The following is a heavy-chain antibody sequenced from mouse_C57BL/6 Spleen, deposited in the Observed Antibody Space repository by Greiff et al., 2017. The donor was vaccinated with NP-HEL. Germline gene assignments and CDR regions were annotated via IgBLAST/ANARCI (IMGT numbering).Heavy chain of an antibody. CDR2: ISSGGDYI. J-gene: IGHJ1*03. Sequence: EVKLVESGEGLVKPGGSLKLSCAASGFTFSSYAMSWVRQTPEKRLEWVAYISSGGDYIYYADTVKGRFTISRDNARNTLYLQMSSLQSEDTAMYYCTRGRFITTVVADWYFDVWGTGTTVTVSS. CDR1: GFTFSSYA. V-gene: IGHV5-9-1*02. D-gene: IGHD1-1*01. CDR3: TRGRFITTVVADWYFDV.